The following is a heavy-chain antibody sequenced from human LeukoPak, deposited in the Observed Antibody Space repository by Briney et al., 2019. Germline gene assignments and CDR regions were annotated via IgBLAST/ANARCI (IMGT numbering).Heavy chain of an antibody. CDR2: IWYDGSNK. D-gene: IGHD3-10*01. J-gene: IGHJ4*02. CDR1: GFTFSSYG. CDR3: ARERGSGSCLDY. V-gene: IGHV3-33*08. Sequence: GRSLRLSCAASGFTFSSYGMHWVRQAPGKGLEWVAVIWYDGSNKYYADSVKGRFTISRDNSKNTLYLQMNSLRAEDTAVYYCARERGSGSCLDYWGQGTLVTVSS.